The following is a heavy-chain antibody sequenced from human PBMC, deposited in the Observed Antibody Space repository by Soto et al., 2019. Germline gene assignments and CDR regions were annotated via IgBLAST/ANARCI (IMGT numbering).Heavy chain of an antibody. CDR2: INHSGST. J-gene: IGHJ6*03. CDR1: GGSFSGYY. V-gene: IGHV4-34*01. Sequence: SETLSLTCAVYGGSFSGYYWSWIRQPPGKGLEWIGEINHSGSTNYNPSLKSRVTISVDTSKNQFSLKLSSVTAADTAVYYCAVIGYCSSTSCYNYYYYMDVWGKGTTVTVSS. CDR3: AVIGYCSSTSCYNYYYYMDV. D-gene: IGHD2-2*01.